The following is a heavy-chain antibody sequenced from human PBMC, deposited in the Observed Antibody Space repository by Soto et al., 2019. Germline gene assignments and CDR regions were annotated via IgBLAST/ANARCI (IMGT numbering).Heavy chain of an antibody. Sequence: QVQLVQSGAEVKKPGSSVKVSCKASGGTFSSYAISWVRQAPGQGLEWMGGIIPIFGTANYAQMFQGRVTITADESTSTAYMELSSLRSEDTAVYYCARGESSGSYWYYFDYWCQGTLVTVSS. J-gene: IGHJ4*02. V-gene: IGHV1-69*12. D-gene: IGHD1-26*01. CDR1: GGTFSSYA. CDR3: ARGESSGSYWYYFDY. CDR2: IIPIFGTA.